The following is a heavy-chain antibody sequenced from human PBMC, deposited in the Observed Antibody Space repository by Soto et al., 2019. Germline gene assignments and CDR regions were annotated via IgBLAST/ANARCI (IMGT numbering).Heavy chain of an antibody. CDR3: AKRFYREEDGYNFFDS. CDR1: GFTFSNCA. CDR2: ISGSGGST. Sequence: EVQLLESGGGLVQPGGSLRLSCSASGFTFSNCAMSWVRQAPGKGLEWVSTISGSGGSTYYADSVKGRLTISRDNSKYTLFLQMTSLRAEDTAVYYCAKRFYREEDGYNFFDSWGQVTLVTVSS. D-gene: IGHD5-12*01. J-gene: IGHJ4*02. V-gene: IGHV3-23*01.